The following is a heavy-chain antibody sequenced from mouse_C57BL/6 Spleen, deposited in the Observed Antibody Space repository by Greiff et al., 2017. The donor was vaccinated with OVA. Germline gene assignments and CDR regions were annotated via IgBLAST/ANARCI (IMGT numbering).Heavy chain of an antibody. CDR3: ASSYYSNYRYFDV. V-gene: IGHV2-2*01. CDR2: IWSGGST. Sequence: VQLQQSGPGLVQPSQSLSITCTVSGFSLTSYGVHWVRQSPGKGLEWLGVIWSGGSTDYNAAFISRLSISKDNSKSQVFFKMNSLQADDTAIYYCASSYYSNYRYFDVWGTGTTVTVSS. CDR1: GFSLTSYG. D-gene: IGHD2-5*01. J-gene: IGHJ1*03.